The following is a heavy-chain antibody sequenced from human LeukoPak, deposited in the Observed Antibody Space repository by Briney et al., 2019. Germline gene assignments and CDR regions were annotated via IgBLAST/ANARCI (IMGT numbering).Heavy chain of an antibody. J-gene: IGHJ4*02. V-gene: IGHV3-23*01. Sequence: GGSLRLSCAASGFTFSSYAMSWVRQAPGKGLEWVSAISGSGGSTYYADSVKGRFTISRDNSKNTLYLQMNSLRAEDTAVYYCAKHLSSGWLNIYYFDYWGQGTLVTVSS. CDR2: ISGSGGST. D-gene: IGHD6-19*01. CDR3: AKHLSSGWLNIYYFDY. CDR1: GFTFSSYA.